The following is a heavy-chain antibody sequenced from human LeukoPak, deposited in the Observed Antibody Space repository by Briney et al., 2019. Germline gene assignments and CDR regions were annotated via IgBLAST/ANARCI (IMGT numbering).Heavy chain of an antibody. CDR2: ISGGGGGT. V-gene: IGHV3-23*01. Sequence: GGSLRLSCAASAFTFRTYWMSWVRQAPGKGLEWVSSISGGGGGTYYANSVKGRFTISRDNSKSTLYLQMNGLRAEDTAVYYCAKISTPIPAAGAMDNWGQGTLVTVSS. CDR1: AFTFRTYW. J-gene: IGHJ4*02. D-gene: IGHD6-13*01. CDR3: AKISTPIPAAGAMDN.